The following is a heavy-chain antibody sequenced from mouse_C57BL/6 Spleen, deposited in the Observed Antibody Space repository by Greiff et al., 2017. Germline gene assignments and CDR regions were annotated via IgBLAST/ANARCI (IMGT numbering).Heavy chain of an antibody. Sequence: VKLMESGPGLVQPSQSLSITCTVSGFSLTSYGVHWVRQSPGKGLEWLGVIWSGGSTDYNAAFISRLSISKDNSKSQVFFKMNSLQADDTAIYYCARVRAYYSNYVGMDYWGQGTSVTVSS. J-gene: IGHJ4*01. CDR2: IWSGGST. D-gene: IGHD2-5*01. V-gene: IGHV2-2*01. CDR3: ARVRAYYSNYVGMDY. CDR1: GFSLTSYG.